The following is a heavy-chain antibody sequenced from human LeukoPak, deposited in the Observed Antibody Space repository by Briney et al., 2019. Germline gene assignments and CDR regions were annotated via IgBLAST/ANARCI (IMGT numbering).Heavy chain of an antibody. CDR2: IIPIFGTA. Sequence: SVKVSCKACGGTFSSYAISWVRQAPGQGLEWMGGIIPIFGTASYAQKFQGRVTITADESTSTAYMELSSLRSEDTAVYYCARDPPSWRELGREAFDIWGQGTMVTVSS. D-gene: IGHD1-26*01. CDR1: GGTFSSYA. J-gene: IGHJ3*02. CDR3: ARDPPSWRELGREAFDI. V-gene: IGHV1-69*13.